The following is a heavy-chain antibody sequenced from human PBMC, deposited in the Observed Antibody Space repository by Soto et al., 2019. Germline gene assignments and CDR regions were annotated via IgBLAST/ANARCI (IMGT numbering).Heavy chain of an antibody. V-gene: IGHV4-38-2*02. Sequence: PSETLSLTCAVSGYSISSGYYWGWLRQPPGKGLEWIGSIYHGGSTYYNPSLNSRVTLSIDMTNNHVSLILNSVTAADTAVYYCARDRKYADSGYYHYFFDYWSQGTLVTVSS. CDR3: ARDRKYADSGYYHYFFDY. CDR1: GYSISSGYY. D-gene: IGHD3-22*01. CDR2: IYHGGST. J-gene: IGHJ4*02.